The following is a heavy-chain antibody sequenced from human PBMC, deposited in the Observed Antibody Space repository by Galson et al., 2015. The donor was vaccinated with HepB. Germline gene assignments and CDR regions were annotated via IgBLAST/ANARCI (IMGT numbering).Heavy chain of an antibody. V-gene: IGHV1-18*01. CDR1: GYTFTSYG. CDR3: ARASSGVDFWSGYSNYYYYMDV. D-gene: IGHD3-3*01. CDR2: ISAYNGNT. Sequence: SVKVSCKASGYTFTSYGISWVRQAPGQGLEWMGWISAYNGNTNYAQKLQGRVTMTTDTSTSTAYMELRSLRSDDTAVYYCARASSGVDFWSGYSNYYYYMDVWGKGTTVTVSS. J-gene: IGHJ6*03.